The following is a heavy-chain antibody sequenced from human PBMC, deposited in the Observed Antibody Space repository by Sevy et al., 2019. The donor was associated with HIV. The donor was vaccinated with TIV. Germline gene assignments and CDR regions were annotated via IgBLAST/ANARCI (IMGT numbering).Heavy chain of an antibody. J-gene: IGHJ4*02. CDR3: ARDVGWLTG. Sequence: GGSLRLSCAASGFTFSDYYMSWIRQAPGKGLEWVSYITKSGTTTSYADSVKGRFTISRYNAKNSLSLHMNSLTADDTAVYYCARDVGWLTGWGQGTLVTVSS. D-gene: IGHD3-3*01. V-gene: IGHV3-11*04. CDR1: GFTFSDYY. CDR2: ITKSGTTT.